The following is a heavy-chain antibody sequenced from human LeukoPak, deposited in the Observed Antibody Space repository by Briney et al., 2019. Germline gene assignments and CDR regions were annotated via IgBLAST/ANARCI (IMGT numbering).Heavy chain of an antibody. CDR1: GFTFSSYW. CDR3: ARPSYPHWYFDL. CDR2: INSDGSTT. V-gene: IGHV3-74*01. J-gene: IGHJ2*01. Sequence: GGSLRLSCAASGFTFSSYWMHWVRQAPGKGLVWVSRINSDGSTTTYADSVKDRFTISRDNANNTLYLQMNSLSAEDTAVYYCARPSYPHWYFDLWGRGTLVTVSS.